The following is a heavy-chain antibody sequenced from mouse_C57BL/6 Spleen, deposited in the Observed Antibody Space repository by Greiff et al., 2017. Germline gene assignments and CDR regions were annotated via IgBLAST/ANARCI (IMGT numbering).Heavy chain of an antibody. Sequence: EVQGVESGGDLVKPGGSLKLSCAASGFTFSSYGMSWVRQTPDQRLEWVATISRGGSYTYYPDSVKGRFTISRDNAKNTLYLQMSSLKSEDTAMYYCARHQDYDAARYAMDYWGQGTSVTVSS. V-gene: IGHV5-6*01. CDR1: GFTFSSYG. CDR3: ARHQDYDAARYAMDY. J-gene: IGHJ4*01. CDR2: ISRGGSYT. D-gene: IGHD2-4*01.